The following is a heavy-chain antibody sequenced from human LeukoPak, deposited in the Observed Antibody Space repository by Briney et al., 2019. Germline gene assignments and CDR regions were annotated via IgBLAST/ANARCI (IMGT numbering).Heavy chain of an antibody. CDR3: ATDNWFDP. V-gene: IGHV3-30*02. CDR1: GFTFSSYG. J-gene: IGHJ5*02. CDR2: IRYDGSNK. Sequence: PGGSRRLSCAASGFTFSSYGMHWVRQAPGKGLEWVAFIRYDGSNKYYADSVKGRFTISRDNSKNTLYLQMNSLRPEDTAVYYCATDNWFDPWGQGTLVTVSS.